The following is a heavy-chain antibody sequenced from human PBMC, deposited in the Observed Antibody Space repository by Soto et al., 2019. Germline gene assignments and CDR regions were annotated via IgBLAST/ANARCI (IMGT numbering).Heavy chain of an antibody. Sequence: QVQLQESGPGLVKPSQTLSLTCTVSGGSISSGGYYWSWLRQHPGKGLEWIGYIYYSGSTYYNPSLKSRVTISVDTSKNQFSLKLSAVTAADTAVYYCARQSYCGGDCYSTPFDYWGQGTLVTVSS. CDR1: GGSISSGGYY. CDR3: ARQSYCGGDCYSTPFDY. D-gene: IGHD2-21*02. CDR2: IYYSGST. J-gene: IGHJ4*02. V-gene: IGHV4-31*03.